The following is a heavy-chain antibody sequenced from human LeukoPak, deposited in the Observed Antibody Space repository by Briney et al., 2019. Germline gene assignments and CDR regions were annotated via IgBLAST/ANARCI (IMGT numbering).Heavy chain of an antibody. CDR1: GGSVSSGTYY. J-gene: IGHJ4*02. D-gene: IGHD3-3*01. Sequence: PSETLSLTCTVSGGSVSSGTYYWGWIRQPPGKGLEWIGNIYYSGSTNYNPSLKSRVTISVDTSKNQFSLKLSSVTAADTAVYYCARSEYYDFWSGQDYWGQGTLVTVSS. V-gene: IGHV4-39*01. CDR3: ARSEYYDFWSGQDY. CDR2: IYYSGST.